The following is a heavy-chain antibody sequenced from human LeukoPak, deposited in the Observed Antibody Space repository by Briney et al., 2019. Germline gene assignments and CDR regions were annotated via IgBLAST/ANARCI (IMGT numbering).Heavy chain of an antibody. CDR1: GFTFSSYS. CDR3: ARDRVTMVRGVISSYYGMDV. D-gene: IGHD3-10*01. Sequence: PGGSLRLSCAASGFTFSSYSMNWVRQAPGKGPEWVSSISSSSSYIYYADSVKGRFTISRDNAENPLYLQMNSLRAEDTAVYYCARDRVTMVRGVISSYYGMDVWGQGTTVTVSS. V-gene: IGHV3-21*01. CDR2: ISSSSSYI. J-gene: IGHJ6*02.